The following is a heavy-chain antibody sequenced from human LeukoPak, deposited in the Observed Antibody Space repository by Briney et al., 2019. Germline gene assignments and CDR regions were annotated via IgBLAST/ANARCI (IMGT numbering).Heavy chain of an antibody. Sequence: PGGSLRLSCAASGFTFSSYSMNWVRQAPGKGLEWVSSISSSSSYIYYADSVKGRFTISRGNAKNSLYLQMNSLRAEDTAVYYCARDGYCSSTSCLGYYYYGMDVWGQGTTVTVSS. CDR2: ISSSSSYI. CDR3: ARDGYCSSTSCLGYYYYGMDV. CDR1: GFTFSSYS. J-gene: IGHJ6*02. D-gene: IGHD2-2*03. V-gene: IGHV3-21*01.